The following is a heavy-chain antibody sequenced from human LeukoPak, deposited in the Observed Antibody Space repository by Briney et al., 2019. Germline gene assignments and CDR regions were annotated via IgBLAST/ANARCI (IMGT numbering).Heavy chain of an antibody. J-gene: IGHJ4*02. Sequence: GGSLRLSCAASGFTFSSYAMSWVRQAPGKGLEWVSAISGSGGSTYYADSVKGRFTISRDNSKNTLYLQMDSLRAEDTAVYYCAKPDRASITMIVVVITFDYWGQGTLVTVSS. D-gene: IGHD3-22*01. V-gene: IGHV3-23*01. CDR3: AKPDRASITMIVVVITFDY. CDR2: ISGSGGST. CDR1: GFTFSSYA.